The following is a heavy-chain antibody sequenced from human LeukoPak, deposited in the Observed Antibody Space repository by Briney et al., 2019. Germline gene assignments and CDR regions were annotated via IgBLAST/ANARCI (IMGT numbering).Heavy chain of an antibody. Sequence: GGSLRLSCAASGFTFRSYSMNWVRQAPGKGLEWVSSIGSSHNYIYYADSVKGRFIISRDNAKNSLYLQMNSLRAEDTAVYYCARDSDYYGSGSHRDAFDIWGQGTVVTVSS. D-gene: IGHD3-10*01. CDR1: GFTFRSYS. J-gene: IGHJ3*02. CDR3: ARDSDYYGSGSHRDAFDI. CDR2: IGSSHNYI. V-gene: IGHV3-21*01.